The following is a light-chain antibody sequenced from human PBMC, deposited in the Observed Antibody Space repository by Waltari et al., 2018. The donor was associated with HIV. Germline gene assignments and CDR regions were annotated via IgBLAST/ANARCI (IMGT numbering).Light chain of an antibody. CDR2: YDS. CDR3: QVWDSSSDVV. J-gene: IGLJ2*01. V-gene: IGLV3-21*04. CDR1: DIATRS. Sequence: SYVLTQTPSLSVAPGKTATITCGGNDIATRSVHWNRQKPGQAPVGVMYYDSERPSGIAERFSGSNSGNTATLTISRVGPGDEADYYCQVWDSSSDVVFGGGTKLTVL.